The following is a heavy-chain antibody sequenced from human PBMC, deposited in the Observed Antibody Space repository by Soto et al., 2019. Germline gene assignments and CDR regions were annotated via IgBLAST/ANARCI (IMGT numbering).Heavy chain of an antibody. CDR2: IKQDGSEK. CDR3: AGRYCSSTSCYRPFDY. V-gene: IGHV3-7*01. J-gene: IGHJ4*02. D-gene: IGHD2-2*02. Sequence: ESGGGLVQPGGSLRLSCAASGFTFSSYWMSWVRQAPGKGLEWVANIKQDGSEKYYVDSVKGRFTISRDNAKNSLYLQMNSLRAEDTAVYYCAGRYCSSTSCYRPFDYWGQGTLVTVSS. CDR1: GFTFSSYW.